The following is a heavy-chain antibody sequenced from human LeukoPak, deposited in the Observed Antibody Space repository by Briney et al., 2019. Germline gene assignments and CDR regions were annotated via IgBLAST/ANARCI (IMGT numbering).Heavy chain of an antibody. CDR3: ARDQGCSGYDSNY. D-gene: IGHD5-12*01. Sequence: PGGSLRLSCAASGFTFSSYSMNWVRQAPGKGLEWVSSISSSSSYIYYADSVKGRFTISRDNAKNSLYLQMNSLRAEDTAVYYCARDQGCSGYDSNYWGQGTLVTVSS. J-gene: IGHJ4*02. CDR2: ISSSSSYI. CDR1: GFTFSSYS. V-gene: IGHV3-21*01.